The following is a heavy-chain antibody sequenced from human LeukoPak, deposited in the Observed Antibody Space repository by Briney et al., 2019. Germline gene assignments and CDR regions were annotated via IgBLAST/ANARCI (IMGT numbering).Heavy chain of an antibody. D-gene: IGHD6-19*01. Sequence: GGSLRLSCAASGFTFSSYAMSWVRQAPGKGLEWVSAISGSGGSTYYADSVKGRFTISRDNSKNTLYLQMNSLRAEDTAVYYCASSGDSGWYYDYYYGMDVWGQGTAVTVSS. J-gene: IGHJ6*02. CDR1: GFTFSSYA. CDR2: ISGSGGST. V-gene: IGHV3-23*01. CDR3: ASSGDSGWYYDYYYGMDV.